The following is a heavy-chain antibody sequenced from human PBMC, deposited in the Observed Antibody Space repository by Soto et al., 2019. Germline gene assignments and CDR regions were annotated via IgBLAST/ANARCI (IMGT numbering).Heavy chain of an antibody. CDR2: IYHSGST. CDR1: GGSISSSNW. J-gene: IGHJ5*02. V-gene: IGHV4-4*02. Sequence: SETQSLTCAVSGGSISSSNWWSWVRQPPGKGLEWIGEIYHSGSTNYNPSLKSRVTISVDKSKNQFSLKLSSVTAADTAVYYCAKMGATNWFDPWGQGTLVTVSS. D-gene: IGHD1-26*01. CDR3: AKMGATNWFDP.